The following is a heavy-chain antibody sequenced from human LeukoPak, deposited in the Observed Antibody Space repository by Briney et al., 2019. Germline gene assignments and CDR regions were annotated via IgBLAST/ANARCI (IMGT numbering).Heavy chain of an antibody. Sequence: PSETLSLTCAVPGGSISSPNWWTWVRQPPGKGLEWIGEIYHSGRTNSNPSLESRVIMSVDKSKNQFSLKLTSVTAADTAVYYCARVGHNWFDPWGQGTLVTVSS. CDR1: GGSISSPNW. CDR2: IYHSGRT. V-gene: IGHV4-4*02. D-gene: IGHD1-26*01. CDR3: ARVGHNWFDP. J-gene: IGHJ5*02.